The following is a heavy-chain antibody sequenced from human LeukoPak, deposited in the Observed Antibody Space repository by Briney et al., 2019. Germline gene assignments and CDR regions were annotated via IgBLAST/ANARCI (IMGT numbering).Heavy chain of an antibody. J-gene: IGHJ6*03. Sequence: GGSLRLSCAASGFTFSSYAMNWVRQAPGKGLEWVSVISGSGGSTYYADSVKGRSTISRDNSKNTLYLQMNSLRAEDTAVYYCAKAAGDYEEYYYYYMDVWGKGTTVTVSS. CDR1: GFTFSSYA. D-gene: IGHD4-17*01. V-gene: IGHV3-23*01. CDR3: AKAAGDYEEYYYYYMDV. CDR2: ISGSGGST.